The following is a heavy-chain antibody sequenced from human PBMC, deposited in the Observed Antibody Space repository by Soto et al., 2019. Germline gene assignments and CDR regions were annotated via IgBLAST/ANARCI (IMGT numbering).Heavy chain of an antibody. CDR2: ISYDGSNK. CDR3: ANEGRSYDDVWSGCIGSFDI. J-gene: IGHJ3*02. V-gene: IGHV3-30*18. CDR1: GFTFKNHA. Sequence: QGQLVESGGDAVQPGRSLRLSCVGSGFTFKNHAMHWVRLAPGQGLEWVAYISYDGSNKAYGDSVQGRFTISRDNSKYTVILQREGVSVEDTGVFQCANEGRSYDDVWSGCIGSFDIWGRGATVIVSS. D-gene: IGHD3-3*01.